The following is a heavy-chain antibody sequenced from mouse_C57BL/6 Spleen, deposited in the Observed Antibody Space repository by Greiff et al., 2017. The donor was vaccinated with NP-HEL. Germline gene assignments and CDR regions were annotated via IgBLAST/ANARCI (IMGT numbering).Heavy chain of an antibody. CDR2: IYPGSGNT. CDR1: GYTFTDYY. Sequence: QVQLQQSGAELVRPGASVKLSCKASGYTFTDYYINWVKQRPGQGLEWIARIYPGSGNTYYNEKFKGKATLTAEKSSSTAYMQLSSLTSEDSAVYFCARKAYDGYAMDYWGQGTSVTVSS. J-gene: IGHJ4*01. V-gene: IGHV1-76*01. CDR3: ARKAYDGYAMDY. D-gene: IGHD2-12*01.